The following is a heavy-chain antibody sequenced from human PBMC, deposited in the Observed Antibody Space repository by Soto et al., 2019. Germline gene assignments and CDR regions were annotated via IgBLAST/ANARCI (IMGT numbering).Heavy chain of an antibody. J-gene: IGHJ3*01. CDR1: GASISRGSYY. V-gene: IGHV4-31*03. Sequence: QVLLQESGPGLVKPSQTLSVTCTVSGASISRGSYYWSWVRHHPGKGLEWIGYIHDSGTTYYNPSLKSRILISLDTSSNQFSLKLTSVTAADTAVYYCARRSPPVPTSSFDFWGQGLMVTVSS. D-gene: IGHD3-10*01. CDR2: IHDSGTT. CDR3: ARRSPPVPTSSFDF.